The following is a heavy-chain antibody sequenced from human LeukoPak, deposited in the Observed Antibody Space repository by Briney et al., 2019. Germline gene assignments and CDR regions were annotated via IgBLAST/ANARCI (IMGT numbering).Heavy chain of an antibody. V-gene: IGHV3-30*02. D-gene: IGHD5-12*01. Sequence: GGSLRLSCSASGFTFNSFGMQWVRQAPGKGLELVSFILYDGIDKYYADSVEGRFTNSRDNSKNTLYLHMNSLRAEDTAGDYCARAYTGYALDNFWGQGTLVPVSS. CDR1: GFTFNSFG. CDR2: ILYDGIDK. J-gene: IGHJ4*02. CDR3: ARAYTGYALDNF.